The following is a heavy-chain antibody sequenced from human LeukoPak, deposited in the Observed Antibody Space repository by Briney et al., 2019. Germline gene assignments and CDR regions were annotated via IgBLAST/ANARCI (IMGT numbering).Heavy chain of an antibody. CDR2: IYPGDSDT. D-gene: IGHD5-12*01. CDR3: ARSGRGYSGYDYVGRPXY. J-gene: IGHJ4*02. V-gene: IGHV5-51*01. Sequence: GESLKISCKGSGYSFTSYRIGWVRQMPGKGLEWMGIIYPGDSDTRYSPSFQGQVTISADKSISTAYLQWSSLKASETAMYYCARSGRGYSGYDYVGRPXYWGQGTLVTVS. CDR1: GYSFTSYR.